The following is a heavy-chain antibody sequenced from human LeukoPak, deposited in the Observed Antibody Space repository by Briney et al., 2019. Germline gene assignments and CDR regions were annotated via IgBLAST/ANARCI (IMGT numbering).Heavy chain of an antibody. V-gene: IGHV3-11*01. J-gene: IGHJ4*02. CDR2: ISSSGSTI. D-gene: IGHD2-15*01. Sequence: GGSLRLSCAASGFTFSDYYMTWIRQAPGKGLEWVSYISSSGSTIYYADSVKGRFTISRDNAKNSLYLQMNSLRAEDTAVYYCARAGDLVVVAATPFDYWGQGTLVTVSS. CDR3: ARAGDLVVVAATPFDY. CDR1: GFTFSDYY.